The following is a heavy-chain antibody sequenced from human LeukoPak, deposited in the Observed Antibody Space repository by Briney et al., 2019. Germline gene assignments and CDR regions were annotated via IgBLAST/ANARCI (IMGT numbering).Heavy chain of an antibody. Sequence: GGSLRLSCAGSGFTFSRFNMNWVRQAPGKGLEWVSSISSSGAYTYYADSVKGRFAISRDNAKNSLYLQVSSLRAEDTAVYYCARAYFYDGIGGDGMDVWGQGTTVTVSS. CDR1: GFTFSRFN. V-gene: IGHV3-21*01. J-gene: IGHJ6*02. CDR2: ISSSGAYT. CDR3: ARAYFYDGIGGDGMDV. D-gene: IGHD3-22*01.